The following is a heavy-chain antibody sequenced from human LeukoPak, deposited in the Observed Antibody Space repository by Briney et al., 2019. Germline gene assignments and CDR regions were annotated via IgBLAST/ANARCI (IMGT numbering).Heavy chain of an antibody. Sequence: PGGSLRLSCAASGFTFSSYSMNWVRQAPGKGLEWVSSISSSSTYIYYADSAKGRFTISRDNAKNSLYLQMNSLRAEDTAVYYCARGEYGSGSYHIDYWGQGTLVTVSS. CDR3: ARGEYGSGSYHIDY. J-gene: IGHJ4*02. CDR1: GFTFSSYS. V-gene: IGHV3-21*01. CDR2: ISSSSTYI. D-gene: IGHD3-10*01.